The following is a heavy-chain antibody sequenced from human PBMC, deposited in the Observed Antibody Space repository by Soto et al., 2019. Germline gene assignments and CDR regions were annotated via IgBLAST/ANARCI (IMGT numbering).Heavy chain of an antibody. D-gene: IGHD4-17*01. CDR2: IVSNGVGT. V-gene: IGHV3-64D*06. CDR1: GFTFSSFA. Sequence: GGSLRLSCSASGFTFSSFAMHWVRQAPGKGLEYVSGIVSNGVGTYYADSVKGRFTISRDNSKDTLYLQMSSLRPEDTAVYYCVKPRSTVIIPPSWGQGILLTVSS. J-gene: IGHJ4*02. CDR3: VKPRSTVIIPPS.